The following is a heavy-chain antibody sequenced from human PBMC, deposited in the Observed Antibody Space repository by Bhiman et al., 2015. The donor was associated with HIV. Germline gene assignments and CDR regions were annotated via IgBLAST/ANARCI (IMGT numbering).Heavy chain of an antibody. CDR1: GFTFSSYG. Sequence: QVRLVESGGRVVQPGGSLRLSCVASGFTFSSYGIHWVRQAPGKGLEWVTFIWHDGRDTYYADAVKGRFNISRDNAKNSLYLQMNSLRAEDTGVYYCAREINYRTSWYVFVGGLNYWGQGTLVTVSS. CDR3: AREINYRTSWYVFVGGLNY. D-gene: IGHD2-2*01. V-gene: IGHV3-33*01. CDR2: IWHDGRDT. J-gene: IGHJ4*02.